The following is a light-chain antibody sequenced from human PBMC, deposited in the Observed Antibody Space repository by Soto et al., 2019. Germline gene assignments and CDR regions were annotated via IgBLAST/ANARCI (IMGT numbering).Light chain of an antibody. Sequence: DIQMTQSPSTLSASVGDRVTITCRASQSISDWLAWYQQKPGKAPKLLIYRTSTLGSGVPSRFSGSGSGTEFTLTISSLQPDDFAAYYCQQFNPYSLTWTFGQGTKVDI. V-gene: IGKV1-5*03. CDR1: QSISDW. CDR2: RTS. CDR3: QQFNPYSLTWT. J-gene: IGKJ1*01.